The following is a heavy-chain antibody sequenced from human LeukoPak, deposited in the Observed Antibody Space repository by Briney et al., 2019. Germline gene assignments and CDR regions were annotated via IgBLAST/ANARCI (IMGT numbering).Heavy chain of an antibody. D-gene: IGHD4-17*01. Sequence: GGSLRLSCAASGFTFSDYYMSWIRQAPGKGLEWVSYISSSGSTIYYADSVKGRFTISRDNAKNSLYLQMNSLRAEDMALYYCAKGFTVTTGGYYFDYWGQGTLVTVSS. CDR3: AKGFTVTTGGYYFDY. J-gene: IGHJ4*02. CDR2: ISSSGSTI. V-gene: IGHV3-11*01. CDR1: GFTFSDYY.